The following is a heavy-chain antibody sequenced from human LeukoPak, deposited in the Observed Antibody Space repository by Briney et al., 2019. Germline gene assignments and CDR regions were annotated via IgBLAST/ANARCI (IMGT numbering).Heavy chain of an antibody. CDR2: IYTSGST. V-gene: IGHV4-4*07. CDR1: GGSISSYY. D-gene: IGHD1-26*01. CDR3: GRNFRYRGPKRLDSFDI. J-gene: IGHJ3*02. Sequence: SETLSLTCTVSGGSISSYYWSWIRQPAGKGLEWIGRIYTSGSTNYNPSLKSRVTMSVDTSKNQFSLKLSSVTAADTAVYYCGRNFRYRGPKRLDSFDIRGQGTMVTVSS.